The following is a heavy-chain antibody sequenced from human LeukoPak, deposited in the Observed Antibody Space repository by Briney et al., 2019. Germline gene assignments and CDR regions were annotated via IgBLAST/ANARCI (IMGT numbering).Heavy chain of an antibody. CDR1: GFTFSSYA. CDR2: ISGSGGST. V-gene: IGHV3-23*01. CDR3: AKDVGDFWRPLDD. Sequence: GGSLRLSCAASGFTFSSYAMSWVRQAPGKGLEWVSAISGSGGSTYYADSVKGRFTISRDNSKNTLYLQMNSLRAEDTATYYCAKDVGDFWRPLDDWGQGTLVIVSS. J-gene: IGHJ4*02. D-gene: IGHD3-3*01.